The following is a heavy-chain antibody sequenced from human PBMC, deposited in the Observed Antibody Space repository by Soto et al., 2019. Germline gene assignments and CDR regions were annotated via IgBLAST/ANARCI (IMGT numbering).Heavy chain of an antibody. J-gene: IGHJ4*02. CDR3: AAATSIALGFRY. CDR1: GFTFNTHG. CDR2: NSALNGKT. Sequence: QGYLVQSGAEVKRPGASVRVSCKTSGFTFNTHGFSWVRQAPGQGLEWMGWNSALNGKTCYAHNFQDRVIMTTDTSSSKAYMELRGLKSDDTAVYYCAAATSIALGFRYLGQGTLVTVSS. D-gene: IGHD6-6*01. V-gene: IGHV1-18*01.